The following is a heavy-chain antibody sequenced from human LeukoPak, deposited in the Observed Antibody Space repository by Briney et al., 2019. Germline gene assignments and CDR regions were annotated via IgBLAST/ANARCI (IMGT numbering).Heavy chain of an antibody. CDR2: IYYSGST. Sequence: SETLSLTCTVYGGSVGSSNYYWGWIRQPPGKGLEWIGSIYYSGSTYYNPSLKSRVTISVDTSKNYFSLKMSSVTAADTAVYYCARYSYGGEDWFDPWGPGNPGHRLL. J-gene: IGHJ5*02. CDR1: GGSVGSSNYY. D-gene: IGHD5-18*01. V-gene: IGHV4-39*02. CDR3: ARYSYGGEDWFDP.